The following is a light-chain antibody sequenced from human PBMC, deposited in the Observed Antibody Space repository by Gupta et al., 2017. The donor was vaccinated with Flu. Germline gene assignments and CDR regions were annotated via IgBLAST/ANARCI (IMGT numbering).Light chain of an antibody. CDR3: QQYYDSPLT. V-gene: IGKV4-1*01. CDR2: WAS. CDR1: QSVLYTSNNKNN. J-gene: IGKJ4*01. Sequence: SRGERATINGKSSQSVLYTSNNKNNLAWYQQSPGQPPKLLIYWASTRESGVPDRFSGTGSGTDFTLTISSLQAEDVAVYYCQQYYDSPLTFGGGTKVEIK.